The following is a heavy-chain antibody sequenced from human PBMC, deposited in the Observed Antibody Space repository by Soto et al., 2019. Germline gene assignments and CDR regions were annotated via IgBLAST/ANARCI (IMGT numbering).Heavy chain of an antibody. J-gene: IGHJ4*02. Sequence: ASVTVSCKTSGGTFSTYAISWVRQAPRQGLEWMGGIVPIVDTSTYAQKFQGRVTITADESTSTAYMELSSLRSDDTAIYYCVRVVAIPGYPDNWGQGTPVTVPQ. D-gene: IGHD5-12*01. CDR3: VRVVAIPGYPDN. CDR1: GGTFSTYA. V-gene: IGHV1-69*13. CDR2: IVPIVDTS.